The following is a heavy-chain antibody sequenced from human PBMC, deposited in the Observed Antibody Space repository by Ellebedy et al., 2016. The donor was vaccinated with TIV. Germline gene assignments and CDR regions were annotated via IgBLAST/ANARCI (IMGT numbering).Heavy chain of an antibody. CDR2: IYHSGST. V-gene: IGHV4-30-2*01. D-gene: IGHD5-24*01. J-gene: IGHJ5*02. CDR3: ARDLMASGWFDP. CDR1: SASISSGGYS. Sequence: SETLSLTCTVSSASISSGGYSWSWIRQPPGKGLEWIGYIYHSGSTYYNASLKSRVTISVDRSKNQFSLKLNSVTAADTAVYYCARDLMASGWFDPWGQGTLVTVSS.